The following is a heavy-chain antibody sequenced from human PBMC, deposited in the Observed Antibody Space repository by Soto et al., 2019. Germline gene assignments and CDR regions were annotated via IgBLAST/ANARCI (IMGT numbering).Heavy chain of an antibody. CDR2: INPSGGST. Sequence: ASGEGSCKASGYTFTSYYMHWVRQAPGQGLEWMGIINPSGGSTSYAQKFQGRVTMTRDTSTSTVYMELSSLRSEDTAVYYCARGVRFLEWLPKGAHDAFDIWGQGTMVTVSS. CDR1: GYTFTSYY. D-gene: IGHD3-3*01. J-gene: IGHJ3*02. V-gene: IGHV1-46*01. CDR3: ARGVRFLEWLPKGAHDAFDI.